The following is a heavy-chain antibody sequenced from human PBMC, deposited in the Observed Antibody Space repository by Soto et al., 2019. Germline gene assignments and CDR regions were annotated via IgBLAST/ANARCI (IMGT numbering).Heavy chain of an antibody. J-gene: IGHJ6*02. Sequence: QVQLVQSGAEVKEPGDSVRVSCEASGYTFTAYYIHWVRQAPGQGLEWMGWINTKFGDTTYAQDFQGRVSMTRDMSISTVYMELSRLTAGDTAIYSCAKNLAYYYGPGSGNGHGFWGQGTTVTVFS. CDR2: INTKFGDT. CDR1: GYTFTAYY. CDR3: AKNLAYYYGPGSGNGHGF. D-gene: IGHD3-10*01. V-gene: IGHV1-2*02.